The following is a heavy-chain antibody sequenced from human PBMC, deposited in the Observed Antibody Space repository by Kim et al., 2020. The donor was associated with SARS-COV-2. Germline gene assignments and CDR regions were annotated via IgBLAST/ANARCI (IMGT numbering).Heavy chain of an antibody. CDR3: ARMGTYYSDGKNYYHGMDV. Sequence: SETLSLTCTVSGGSIRNYYWSWIRQSPGKGLEWIGYVYSSGRTTHNPSLESRVTISVDPSKNQFSLEVTPVTAADTAVYYCARMGTYYSDGKNYYHGMDVWGQGTTVTVS. V-gene: IGHV4-59*13. D-gene: IGHD3-10*01. CDR2: VYSSGRT. CDR1: GGSIRNYY. J-gene: IGHJ6*02.